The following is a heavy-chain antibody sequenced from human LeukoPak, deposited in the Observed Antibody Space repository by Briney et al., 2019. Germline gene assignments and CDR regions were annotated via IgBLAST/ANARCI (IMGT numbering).Heavy chain of an antibody. J-gene: IGHJ4*02. CDR2: ISGSGTTT. CDR1: GFPFSSYW. CDR3: AKDPASLYSSGWLYFDY. Sequence: GGSLRLSCVASGFPFSSYWMSWVRQAPGKGLEWVSAISGSGTTTYYADSVKGRFTISRDNSKNTLYLQMNSLRAEDTALYYCAKDPASLYSSGWLYFDYWGQGTLVTVSS. V-gene: IGHV3-23*01. D-gene: IGHD6-19*01.